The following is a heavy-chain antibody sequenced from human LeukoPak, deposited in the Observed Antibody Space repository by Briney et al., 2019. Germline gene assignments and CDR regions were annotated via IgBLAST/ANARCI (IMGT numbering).Heavy chain of an antibody. CDR2: FYSGGST. Sequence: PGGSPRLSCAASGFTVSSNYMSWVRQAPGKGLEWVSVFYSGGSTYYADSVKGRFTISRDNSKNTVYLQMNSLRAEDTAVYYCARGDGYNFWDYWGQGTLVTVSS. J-gene: IGHJ4*02. D-gene: IGHD5-24*01. CDR1: GFTVSSNY. V-gene: IGHV3-53*01. CDR3: ARGDGYNFWDY.